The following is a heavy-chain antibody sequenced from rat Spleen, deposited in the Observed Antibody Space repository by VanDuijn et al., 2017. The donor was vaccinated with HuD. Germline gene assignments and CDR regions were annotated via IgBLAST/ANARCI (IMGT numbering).Heavy chain of an antibody. J-gene: IGHJ2*01. CDR1: GFSLNRYHV. D-gene: IGHD1-2*01. Sequence: VQLKESGPGLVQPSQTLSLTCTVSGFSLNRYHVSWVRQPPGNKLEWMGYINSAGSTNYNPSLKSRISITRDTSKNQFFLQVNSVTTEDTATYYCASLYSSYSLYYFDYWGQGVMVTVSS. CDR2: INSAGST. V-gene: IGHV3-3*01. CDR3: ASLYSSYSLYYFDY.